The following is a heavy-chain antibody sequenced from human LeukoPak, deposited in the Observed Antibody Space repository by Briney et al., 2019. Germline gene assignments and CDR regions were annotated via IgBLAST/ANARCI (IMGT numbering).Heavy chain of an antibody. CDR3: VGWGISGITDH. D-gene: IGHD1-7*01. J-gene: IGHJ4*02. CDR1: ELTSSTSW. Sequence: GGSLRLSCAASELTSSTSWMSWVRQAPGKGLEWVAQTKQDGSEKYYVDSVKGRFTTSRDKNSLFLQMNSVRAEDTAVYYCVGWGISGITDHWGQGTLVTVSS. CDR2: TKQDGSEK. V-gene: IGHV3-7*01.